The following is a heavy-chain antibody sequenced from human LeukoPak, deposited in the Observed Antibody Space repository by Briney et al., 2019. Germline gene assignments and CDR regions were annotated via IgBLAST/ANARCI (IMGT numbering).Heavy chain of an antibody. Sequence: PGGSLRLSCAASAFTFSSFGMHWVRQAPGKGLEWVAVIWYDGSNKYYADSVEGRFTISRGNSKNTLYLQMNSLRAEDTAVYYCARDRETWYFDFWGQGTLVTVSS. J-gene: IGHJ4*02. CDR1: AFTFSSFG. CDR2: IWYDGSNK. V-gene: IGHV3-33*01. CDR3: ARDRETWYFDF.